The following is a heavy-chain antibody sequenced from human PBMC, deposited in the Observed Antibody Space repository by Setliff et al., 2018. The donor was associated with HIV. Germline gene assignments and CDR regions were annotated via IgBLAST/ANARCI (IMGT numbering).Heavy chain of an antibody. CDR2: IYNSGYT. CDR1: GAPISSYY. D-gene: IGHD5-12*01. J-gene: IGHJ6*02. CDR3: ARGDGYRGNDAYYDSGMDV. V-gene: IGHV4-59*01. Sequence: SETLSFTCKVSGAPISSYYWNWIRQPPGKGLEWIGYIYNSGYTNYKPSLKSRVTISLDTSKHQFSLNLRSVTAADTAVYYCARGDGYRGNDAYYDSGMDVWGQGITVTVSS.